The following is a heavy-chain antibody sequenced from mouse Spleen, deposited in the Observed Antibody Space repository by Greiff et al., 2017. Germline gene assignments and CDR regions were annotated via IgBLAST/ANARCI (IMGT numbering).Heavy chain of an antibody. J-gene: IGHJ2*01. D-gene: IGHD4-1*01. CDR3: AREPLGYYFDY. CDR2: IRNKANGYTT. Sequence: EVKLMESGGGLVQPGGSLRLSCATSGFTFTDYYMSWVRQPPGKALEWLGFIRNKANGYTTEYSASVKGRFTISRDNSQSILYLQMNTLRAEDSATYYCAREPLGYYFDYWGQGTTLTVSS. CDR1: GFTFTDYY. V-gene: IGHV7-3*02.